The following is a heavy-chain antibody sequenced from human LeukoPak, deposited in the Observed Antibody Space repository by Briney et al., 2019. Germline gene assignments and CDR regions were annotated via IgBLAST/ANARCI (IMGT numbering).Heavy chain of an antibody. CDR1: GYTLTNYD. V-gene: IGHV1-69*13. CDR3: HTSGYDRTWFDP. D-gene: IGHD5-12*01. CDR2: IIPIFGTA. Sequence: GASVKVSCKASGYTLTNYDINWVRQATGQGLEWMGGIIPIFGTANYAQKFQGRVTITADESTSTAYMELSSLRSEDTAVYYCHTSGYDRTWFDPWGQGTLVTVSS. J-gene: IGHJ5*02.